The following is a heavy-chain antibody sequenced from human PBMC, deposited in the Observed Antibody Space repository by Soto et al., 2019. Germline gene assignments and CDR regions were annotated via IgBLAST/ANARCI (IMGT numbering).Heavy chain of an antibody. CDR2: ISSSSSYI. V-gene: IGHV3-21*04. CDR1: GFTLSSFA. Sequence: PGGSLRLSCVASGFTLSSFAMNWVRQAPGKGLEWVSSISSSSSYIYYADSVKGRFTISRDNSKNTLYLQMNSLRAEDTAVYYCAKDLGTYYDFWSGFDYYYGMDVWGQGTTVTVSS. J-gene: IGHJ6*02. CDR3: AKDLGTYYDFWSGFDYYYGMDV. D-gene: IGHD3-3*01.